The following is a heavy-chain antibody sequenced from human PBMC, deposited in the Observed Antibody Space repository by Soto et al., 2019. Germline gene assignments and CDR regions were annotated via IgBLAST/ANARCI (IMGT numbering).Heavy chain of an antibody. Sequence: ASVKVSCKASGYTFTSYGISWVRQAPGQGLEWMGWISAYNGNTNYAQKRQGRVTMTTDTSTSTAYMELRSLRSDDTAVDYCARLLMVYAIPDYYYYMDVWGKGTTVTVSS. V-gene: IGHV1-18*01. CDR2: ISAYNGNT. J-gene: IGHJ6*03. CDR1: GYTFTSYG. D-gene: IGHD2-8*01. CDR3: ARLLMVYAIPDYYYYMDV.